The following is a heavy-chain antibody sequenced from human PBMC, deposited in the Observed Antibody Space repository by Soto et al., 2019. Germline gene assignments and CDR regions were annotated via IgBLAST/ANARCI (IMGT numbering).Heavy chain of an antibody. D-gene: IGHD6-6*01. CDR3: ARDARIAARPDAGTYYYYYGMDV. Sequence: GGSLRLSCAASGFTFSSYAMHWVRQAPGKGLEWVAVISYDGSNKYYADSVKGRFTISRDNSKNTLYLQMNSLRAEDTAVYYCARDARIAARPDAGTYYYYYGMDVWGQGTTVTVSS. V-gene: IGHV3-30-3*01. J-gene: IGHJ6*02. CDR2: ISYDGSNK. CDR1: GFTFSSYA.